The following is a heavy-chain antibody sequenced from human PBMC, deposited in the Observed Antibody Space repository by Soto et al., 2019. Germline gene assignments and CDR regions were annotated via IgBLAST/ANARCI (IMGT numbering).Heavy chain of an antibody. CDR1: GGTFSSYA. Sequence: QVQLVQSGAEVKKPGSSVKVSCKASGGTFSSYAISWVRQAPGQGLEWMGGIIPIFGTAKYAQKFQGRVTITADEATSTAYMELSSLRSEDTAVYYCARDAVPGYGDYHLDYWGQGTLVTVSS. CDR2: IIPIFGTA. CDR3: ARDAVPGYGDYHLDY. D-gene: IGHD4-17*01. V-gene: IGHV1-69*12. J-gene: IGHJ4*02.